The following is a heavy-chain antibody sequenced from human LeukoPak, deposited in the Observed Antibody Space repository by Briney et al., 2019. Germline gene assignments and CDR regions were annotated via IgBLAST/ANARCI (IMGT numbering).Heavy chain of an antibody. V-gene: IGHV3-30*18. CDR1: RFTFSSYG. CDR2: ISYDGSNK. J-gene: IGHJ3*02. D-gene: IGHD3-10*01. Sequence: PVRSLCPSCAPSRFTFSSYGMHWVRQAPGKGLEWVAVISYDGSNKYLADSVKGRFTISRDNSKNTLYLQMNSLRAEDTAVYYCAKDLIWFGELSAAVDIWGPGTTVTVSS. CDR3: AKDLIWFGELSAAVDI.